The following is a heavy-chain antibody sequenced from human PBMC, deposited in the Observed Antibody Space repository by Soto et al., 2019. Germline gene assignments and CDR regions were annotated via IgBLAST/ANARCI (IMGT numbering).Heavy chain of an antibody. CDR1: GYTFTSSG. Sequence: QVQLVQSGAEVKKPGASVKVSCKASGYTFTSSGFSWVRQAPGQGLEWMAWISAYNGETHYAQKFQGRVTMTTDTSRSTSDMELRSLRSDDTAVYYCARDSGSYMYVSDWGQGTLVTVSS. CDR2: ISAYNGET. J-gene: IGHJ4*02. V-gene: IGHV1-18*01. D-gene: IGHD1-26*01. CDR3: ARDSGSYMYVSD.